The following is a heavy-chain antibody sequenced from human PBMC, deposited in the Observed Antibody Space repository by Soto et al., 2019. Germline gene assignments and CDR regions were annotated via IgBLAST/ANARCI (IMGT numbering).Heavy chain of an antibody. J-gene: IGHJ6*02. CDR1: GFTVSINY. V-gene: IGHV3-21*01. CDR2: ISSSSSYI. CDR3: ARVVDYYDPYYYYGMDV. Sequence: GGSLRLSCAASGFTVSINYMSWVCQAPGKGLEWVSSISSSSSYIYYADSVKGRFTISRDNAKNSLYLQMNSLRAEDTAVYYCARVVDYYDPYYYYGMDVWGQGTTVTVSS. D-gene: IGHD3-22*01.